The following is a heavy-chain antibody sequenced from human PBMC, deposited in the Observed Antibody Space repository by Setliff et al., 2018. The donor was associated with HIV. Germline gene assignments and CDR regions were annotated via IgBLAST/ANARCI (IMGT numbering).Heavy chain of an antibody. J-gene: IGHJ4*02. Sequence: GGSLRLSCPASGFTFSRSDMSWVRQAPGKGLEWVSYISTGSDATYYADSVKGRFTISRDNPKNSLYLQMNGLRVEDTAVYYCARTSIVVAGNDYWGQGTLVTVSS. D-gene: IGHD6-19*01. CDR1: GFTFSRSD. CDR3: ARTSIVVAGNDY. V-gene: IGHV3-48*04. CDR2: ISTGSDAT.